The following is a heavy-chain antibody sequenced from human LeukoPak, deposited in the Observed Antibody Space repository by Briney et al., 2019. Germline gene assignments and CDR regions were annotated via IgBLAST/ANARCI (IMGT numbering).Heavy chain of an antibody. Sequence: SVKVSCKASGGTFSSYAISWVRQAPGQGLEWMGRIIPIFGTANYAQKFQGRVTITTDESTSTAYMELSSLRSGDTAVYYCARDGDPNTATLDYWGQGTLVTVSS. CDR3: ARDGDPNTATLDY. CDR1: GGTFSSYA. J-gene: IGHJ4*02. CDR2: IIPIFGTA. D-gene: IGHD5-18*01. V-gene: IGHV1-69*05.